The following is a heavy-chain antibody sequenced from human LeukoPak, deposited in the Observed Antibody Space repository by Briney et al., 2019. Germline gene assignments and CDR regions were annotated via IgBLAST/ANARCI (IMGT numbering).Heavy chain of an antibody. CDR3: AKDMEPYYYGSGSYGG. V-gene: IGHV3-23*01. CDR2: VRASGVST. Sequence: PGGSLRLSCAASGFTFSDHVMRWVRQAPGKGLEWVSSVRASGVSTHYADSVKGRFTISRDNSKNTLYLQMNSLRAEDTAVYYCAKDMEPYYYGSGSYGGWGQGTLVTVSS. D-gene: IGHD3-10*01. J-gene: IGHJ4*02. CDR1: GFTFSDHV.